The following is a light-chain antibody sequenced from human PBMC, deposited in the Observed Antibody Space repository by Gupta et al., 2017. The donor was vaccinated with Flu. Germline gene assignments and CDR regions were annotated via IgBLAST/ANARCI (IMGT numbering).Light chain of an antibody. Sequence: QSALTQPASVSGSPGQSITISCTGTRSDVGGYNYVSWYQQHPGKAPKLMIYEVTDRPSGVANRFSDSKSGNTASLAISVLAEEGAADYFYASYTTTNTWVFGGGTKLTVL. J-gene: IGLJ3*02. CDR1: RSDVGGYNY. CDR2: EVT. CDR3: ASYTTTNTWV. V-gene: IGLV2-14*01.